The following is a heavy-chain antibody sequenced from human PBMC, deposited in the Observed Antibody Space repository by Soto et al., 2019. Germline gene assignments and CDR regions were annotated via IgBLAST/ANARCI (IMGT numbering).Heavy chain of an antibody. CDR2: ISGSGGST. Sequence: GGSLRLSCAASGFTFSSYAMSWVRQAPGKGLEWVSAISGSGGSTYYADYVKGRFTISRDNSKNKLYLQMNSLRAEDTAVFYCAKDGIHYYDSSGYRYWGQGTLVTVSS. D-gene: IGHD3-22*01. V-gene: IGHV3-23*01. J-gene: IGHJ4*02. CDR3: AKDGIHYYDSSGYRY. CDR1: GFTFSSYA.